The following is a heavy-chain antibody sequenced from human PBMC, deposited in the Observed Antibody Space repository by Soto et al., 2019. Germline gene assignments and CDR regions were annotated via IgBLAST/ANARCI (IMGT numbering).Heavy chain of an antibody. CDR2: IDPSDSLT. J-gene: IGHJ6*02. Sequence: PGESLKISCKGSGNHISGYWINWVRQMPGKGLEWMGRIDPSDSLTDYSPSFQGRVTISADKSINTAYLQWSSLKASDTAIYYCARSNYYYYYSLDVWGPGTTVTVSS. D-gene: IGHD4-4*01. CDR1: GNHISGYW. V-gene: IGHV5-10-1*01. CDR3: ARSNYYYYYSLDV.